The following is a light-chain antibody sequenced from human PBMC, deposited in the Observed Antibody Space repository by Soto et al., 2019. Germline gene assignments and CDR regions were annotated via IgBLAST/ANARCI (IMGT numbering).Light chain of an antibody. Sequence: DIQMTQSPSSLSVSVGDRVTITCRASRSISSYLNWYQQKPGKAPKLLIYASSNVQSGVPSRFSGSGSGTDFTLTISSLQPEDFATYYCQQSYSTPYTFGQATKLEI. CDR2: ASS. J-gene: IGKJ2*01. V-gene: IGKV1-39*01. CDR1: RSISSY. CDR3: QQSYSTPYT.